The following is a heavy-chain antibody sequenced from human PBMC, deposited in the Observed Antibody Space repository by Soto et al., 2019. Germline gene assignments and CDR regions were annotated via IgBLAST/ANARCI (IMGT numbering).Heavy chain of an antibody. CDR3: AKDEILEAGTVYYYGMDV. CDR2: ISDSGDNI. Sequence: PGGSLILSCAASGFTFISDAMSWVRQAPGKGLEWVSIISDSGDNIYYADSVKGRFTISRDNSKNTLYLQMNSLGAEDTAVYYCAKDEILEAGTVYYYGMDVWGQGTTVSVSS. J-gene: IGHJ6*02. D-gene: IGHD6-19*01. V-gene: IGHV3-23*01. CDR1: GFTFISDA.